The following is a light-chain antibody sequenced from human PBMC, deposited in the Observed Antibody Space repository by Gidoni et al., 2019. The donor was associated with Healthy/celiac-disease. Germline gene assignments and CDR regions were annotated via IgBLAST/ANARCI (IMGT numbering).Light chain of an antibody. J-gene: IGKJ1*01. V-gene: IGKV2-28*01. CDR3: MQALQTPPWT. CDR1: QSLLHTNAYNY. CDR2: LGS. Sequence: IVMTQSPLPLPFTPGEPASIPCSSSQSLLHTNAYNYLDWYLQKPGQSPQLLIYLGSNRASGVPDRFSGSGSGTDFTLKISRVEAEDVGVYYCMQALQTPPWTFGQGTKVEIK.